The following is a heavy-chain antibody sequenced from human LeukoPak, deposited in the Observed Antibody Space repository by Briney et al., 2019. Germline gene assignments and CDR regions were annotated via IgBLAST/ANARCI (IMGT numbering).Heavy chain of an antibody. D-gene: IGHD6-13*01. CDR1: GFTFSSYA. V-gene: IGHV3-23*01. J-gene: IGHJ4*02. CDR3: AKGMMWQQLVPSTPCYFDY. Sequence: GGSLRLSCAASGFTFSSYAMSWVRQAPGKGLQWVSAISGSGGSTYYADSVKGRFTISRDNSKNTLYLQMNSLRAEDTAVYYCAKGMMWQQLVPSTPCYFDYWGQGTLVTVSS. CDR2: ISGSGGST.